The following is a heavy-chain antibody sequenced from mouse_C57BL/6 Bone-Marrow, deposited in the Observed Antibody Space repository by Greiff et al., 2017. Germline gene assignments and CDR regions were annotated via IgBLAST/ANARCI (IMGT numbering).Heavy chain of an antibody. D-gene: IGHD1-1*01. Sequence: QVQLQQSGPELVKPGASVKISCKASGYAFSSSWMNWVKQRPGKGLEWIGRIYPGAGDTNYNGKFKGKATLTADKSSSTAYMQLSSLTSEDTAVYFCAREGYYYGRSPRYFDVWGTGTTVTVSS. V-gene: IGHV1-82*01. CDR2: IYPGAGDT. J-gene: IGHJ1*03. CDR1: GYAFSSSW. CDR3: AREGYYYGRSPRYFDV.